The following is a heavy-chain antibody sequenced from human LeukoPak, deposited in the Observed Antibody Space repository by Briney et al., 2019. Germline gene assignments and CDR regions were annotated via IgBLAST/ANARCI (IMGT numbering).Heavy chain of an antibody. J-gene: IGHJ4*02. CDR1: GGFISSGGYY. Sequence: SQTLSLTCTVSGGFISSGGYYWSWIRQPPGKGLEWIGEINHSGSTNYNPSLKSRVTISVDTSKNQFSLKLSSVTAADTAVYYCARRVLYYGSGSYFTVGPWGHFDYWGQGTLVTVSS. CDR2: INHSGST. D-gene: IGHD3-10*01. CDR3: ARRVLYYGSGSYFTVGPWGHFDY. V-gene: IGHV4-39*07.